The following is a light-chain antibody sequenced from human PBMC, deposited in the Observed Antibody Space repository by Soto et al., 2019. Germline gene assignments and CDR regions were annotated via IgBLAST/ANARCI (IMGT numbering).Light chain of an antibody. J-gene: IGLJ2*01. CDR2: DVS. Sequence: QSALTQPASVSGSPGQSITISCTGTSSDVDAYNYVSWYQQHPGKAPKLTIYDVSNRPSGVSNRFSGSKSGNTASLTISGLQAGDEADYYCSSYTDTDTLVFGGGTKLTVL. CDR1: SSDVDAYNY. V-gene: IGLV2-14*01. CDR3: SSYTDTDTLV.